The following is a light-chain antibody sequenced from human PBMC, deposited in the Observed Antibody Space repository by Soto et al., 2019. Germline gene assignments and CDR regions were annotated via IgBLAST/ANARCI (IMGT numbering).Light chain of an antibody. V-gene: IGLV1-44*01. J-gene: IGLJ3*02. CDR1: SSNIGSLT. Sequence: QSVLTQPPSASGTPGQRVTISCSGGSSNIGSLTVSWYQQLPGTAPKLLMYTNNQRPSGVPDRFSGSKSGTSASLAISGLQSEDEADYYCATRDDSLNGWVFGGGTKLTVL. CDR3: ATRDDSLNGWV. CDR2: TNN.